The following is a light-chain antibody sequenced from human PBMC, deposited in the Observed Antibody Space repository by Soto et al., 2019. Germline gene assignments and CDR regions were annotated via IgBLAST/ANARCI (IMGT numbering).Light chain of an antibody. J-gene: IGLJ3*02. Sequence: QSALTQPASVSGSPGQSITISCSGTSSDVGGYNFVSWYQQHPGKAPKLMIYVVSNRPSGVSNRFSGSKSGNTASLTISGLQAEDEADYYCSSYTSSTPLFGGGTKVTVL. V-gene: IGLV2-14*01. CDR3: SSYTSSTPL. CDR2: VVS. CDR1: SSDVGGYNF.